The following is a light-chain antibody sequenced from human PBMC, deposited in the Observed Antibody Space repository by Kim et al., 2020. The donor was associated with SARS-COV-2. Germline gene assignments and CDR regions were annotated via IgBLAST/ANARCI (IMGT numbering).Light chain of an antibody. Sequence: ASEADRFTMTTQASHDISNDLNGYQQKPGKAPKLRINDASNLEKGVPSRFSGSGSGTDFTFTISSLQPEDIATYYCQQYDNLPPYTFGQGTKLEI. CDR3: QQYDNLPPYT. J-gene: IGKJ2*01. V-gene: IGKV1-33*01. CDR1: HDISND. CDR2: DAS.